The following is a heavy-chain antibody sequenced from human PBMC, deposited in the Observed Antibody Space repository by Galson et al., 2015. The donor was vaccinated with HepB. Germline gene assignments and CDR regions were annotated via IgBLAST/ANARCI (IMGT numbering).Heavy chain of an antibody. J-gene: IGHJ4*02. Sequence: SVKVSCKASGGTFSSYAISWVRQAPGQGLEWMGGIIPIFGTANYAQKFQGRVTITADESTSTAYMELSSLRSEDTAVYYCAREVSWVKALVVVGGFDYWGQGTLVTVSS. D-gene: IGHD3-22*01. CDR2: IIPIFGTA. V-gene: IGHV1-69*13. CDR1: GGTFSSYA. CDR3: AREVSWVKALVVVGGFDY.